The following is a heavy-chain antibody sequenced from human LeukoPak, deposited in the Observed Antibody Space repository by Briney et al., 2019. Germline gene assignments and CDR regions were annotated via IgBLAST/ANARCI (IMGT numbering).Heavy chain of an antibody. Sequence: PGGSLRLSCAASGFTFSSYWMSWVRQAPGKRLEWVANIKQDGSEKYYVDSVKGRFTISRDNAKNSLYLQMNSLRAEDTAVYYCARDPPERVPRLKTYDSSGYWAVWGQGTLVTVSS. J-gene: IGHJ4*02. D-gene: IGHD3-22*01. CDR2: IKQDGSEK. V-gene: IGHV3-7*01. CDR1: GFTFSSYW. CDR3: ARDPPERVPRLKTYDSSGYWAV.